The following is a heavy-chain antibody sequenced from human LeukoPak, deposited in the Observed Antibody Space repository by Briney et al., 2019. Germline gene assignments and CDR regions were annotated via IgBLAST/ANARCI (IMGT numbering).Heavy chain of an antibody. CDR3: ARARYSSPAGY. V-gene: IGHV1-2*02. CDR1: GYTFTGYY. J-gene: IGHJ4*02. D-gene: IGHD6-19*01. CDR2: INPNSGST. Sequence: ASVKVSCKASGYTFTGYYMHWVRQAPGQGLEWMGWINPNSGSTNYAQKFQGRVTMTRDTSINTAYMELSSLRSDDTAVYYCARARYSSPAGYWGQGTLVTVSS.